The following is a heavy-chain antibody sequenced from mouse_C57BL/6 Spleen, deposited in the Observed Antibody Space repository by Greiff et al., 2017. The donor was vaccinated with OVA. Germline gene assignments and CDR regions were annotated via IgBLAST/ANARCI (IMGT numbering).Heavy chain of an antibody. Sequence: VQLQQSGPELVKPGASVKISCKASGYAFSSSWMNWVKQRPGQGLEWIGRIYPGDGDTNYNGKFKGKATLTADKSSSTAYMQLSSLTSEDSAVYFCARAGGNPGDYAMDYWGQGTSVTVSS. CDR1: GYAFSSSW. CDR3: ARAGGNPGDYAMDY. D-gene: IGHD2-1*01. J-gene: IGHJ4*01. CDR2: IYPGDGDT. V-gene: IGHV1-82*01.